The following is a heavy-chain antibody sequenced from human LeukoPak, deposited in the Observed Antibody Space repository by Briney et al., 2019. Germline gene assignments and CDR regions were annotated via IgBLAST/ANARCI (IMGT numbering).Heavy chain of an antibody. CDR1: GGSFSGYY. Sequence: SETLSLTCAVYGGSFSGYYWSWIRQPPGKGLEWIGEINHSGSTNYNPSPKSRVTISVDTSKNQFSLKLSSVTAADTAVYYCARSVAWNKVWFDPWGQGALVTVSS. J-gene: IGHJ5*02. D-gene: IGHD1/OR15-1a*01. CDR3: ARSVAWNKVWFDP. CDR2: INHSGST. V-gene: IGHV4-34*01.